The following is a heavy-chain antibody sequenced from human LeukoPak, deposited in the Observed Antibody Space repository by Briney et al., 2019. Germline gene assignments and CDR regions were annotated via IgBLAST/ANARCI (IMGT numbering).Heavy chain of an antibody. Sequence: PSETLSLTCIVSGYSISSGYYWGWIRQPPGKGLEWIGSIYHSESTYYNPSLKSRVIISVDTSKNQFSLKLSSVTAADTAVYYCARVAVVITVTRFDYWGQGTLVTVSS. V-gene: IGHV4-38-2*02. J-gene: IGHJ4*02. CDR2: IYHSEST. CDR3: ARVAVVITVTRFDY. D-gene: IGHD3-22*01. CDR1: GYSISSGYY.